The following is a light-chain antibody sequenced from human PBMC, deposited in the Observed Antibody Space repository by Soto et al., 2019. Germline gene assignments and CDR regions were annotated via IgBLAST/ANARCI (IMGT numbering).Light chain of an antibody. CDR3: CSYAGSSTPFV. V-gene: IGLV2-23*02. J-gene: IGLJ1*01. CDR1: SGDIGSYNL. CDR2: EVN. Sequence: SALTQPASVSGSPGQSITISCTGTSGDIGSYNLVSWYQHHPGKAPQLLIYEVNKRPSGVSDRFSGSKSGNTASLTISGLQSEDETDYYCCSYAGSSTPFVFGTGTKVTVL.